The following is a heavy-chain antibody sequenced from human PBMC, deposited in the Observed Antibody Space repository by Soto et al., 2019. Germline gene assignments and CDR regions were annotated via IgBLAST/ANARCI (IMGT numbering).Heavy chain of an antibody. CDR2: LYNSGST. D-gene: IGHD6-13*01. CDR1: GCSISSNY. Sequence: PSETLSLTSTVSGCSISSNYWSWIRQPPGKGLEWIGYLYNSGSTNYNPSLKSQVTISVDTSKNQFSLKLTSVTAADTAMYYCTRGSSWYDVDWFDPWGPGTLVTVSS. CDR3: TRGSSWYDVDWFDP. V-gene: IGHV4-59*01. J-gene: IGHJ5*02.